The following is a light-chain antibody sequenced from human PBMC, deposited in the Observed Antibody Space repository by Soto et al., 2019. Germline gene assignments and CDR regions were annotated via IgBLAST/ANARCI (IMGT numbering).Light chain of an antibody. CDR2: HAS. J-gene: IGKJ1*01. CDR3: QQYSSYPT. CDR1: QSISSW. V-gene: IGKV1-5*01. Sequence: DVPVSLSPSTLSASVGDRVPITCRASQSISSWLAWYQQKPGKAPKLLIFHASSLESGVPSRFSGSGSGTEFTLTISSLQSDDFATYYCQQYSSYPTFGQGTKVDIK.